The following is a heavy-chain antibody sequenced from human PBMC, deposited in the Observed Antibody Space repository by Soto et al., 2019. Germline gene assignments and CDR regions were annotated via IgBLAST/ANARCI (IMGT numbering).Heavy chain of an antibody. CDR3: ADTIVGSFSLDP. CDR1: GYDLANFW. V-gene: IGHV1-18*01. Sequence: CKAAGYDLANFWVVWVLLAPGQGLEWMGWISAYNGNTNYAQKLQGRVTMTTDTSTSTAYMELRSLRSDDTAVYYCADTIVGSFSLDPWGQGTLVTVSS. J-gene: IGHJ5*02. CDR2: ISAYNGNT. D-gene: IGHD1-26*01.